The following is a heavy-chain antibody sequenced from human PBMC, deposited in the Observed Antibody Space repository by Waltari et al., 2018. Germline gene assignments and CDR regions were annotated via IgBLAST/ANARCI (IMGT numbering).Heavy chain of an antibody. J-gene: IGHJ4*02. CDR1: GGSFSGYY. D-gene: IGHD4-17*01. Sequence: QVQLQQWGAGLLKPSETLSLTCPVYGGSFSGYYWSWIRQPPGKGLEWIGEINHRGSTNYNPSLKSRVTISVDTSKNQFSLKLSSVTAADTAVYYCARVITTVTTYFDYWGQGTLVTVSS. CDR2: INHRGST. CDR3: ARVITTVTTYFDY. V-gene: IGHV4-34*01.